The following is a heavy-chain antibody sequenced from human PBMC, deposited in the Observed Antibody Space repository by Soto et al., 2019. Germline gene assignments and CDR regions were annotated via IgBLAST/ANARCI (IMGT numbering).Heavy chain of an antibody. CDR1: GGSMRSYY. CDR3: AGIGEDVYYGMDV. D-gene: IGHD2-21*01. V-gene: IGHV4-4*07. J-gene: IGHJ6*02. Sequence: SETLSLTCSVSGGSMRSYYWNWLRQPAGKGLEWIGRIYSRGDTDYNPSVKSRVAMSVDTSKNEFSLRLNSVTAADTAVYYCAGIGEDVYYGMDVWGQGTTVTVSS. CDR2: IYSRGDT.